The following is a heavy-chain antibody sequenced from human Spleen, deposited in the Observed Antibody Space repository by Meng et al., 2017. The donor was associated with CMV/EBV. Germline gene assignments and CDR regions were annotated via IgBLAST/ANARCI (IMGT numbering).Heavy chain of an antibody. D-gene: IGHD6-13*01. J-gene: IGHJ5*02. CDR2: IYTSGST. CDR1: GGSISSYY. CDR3: ARGHIAAAGADWFDP. Sequence: SETLSLTCTVSGGSISSYYWSWIRQPAGKGLGWIGRIYTSGSTNYNPSLKSRVTMSVDTSKNQFSLKLSSVTAADTAVYCCARGHIAAAGADWFDPWGQGTLVTVSS. V-gene: IGHV4-4*07.